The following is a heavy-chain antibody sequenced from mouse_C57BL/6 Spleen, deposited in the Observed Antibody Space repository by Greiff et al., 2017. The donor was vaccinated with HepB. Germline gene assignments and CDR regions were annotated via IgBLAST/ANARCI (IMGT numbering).Heavy chain of an antibody. CDR2: ISSGGSYT. CDR3: ARFYDGYFWYFDV. D-gene: IGHD2-3*01. CDR1: GFTFSSYG. J-gene: IGHJ1*03. V-gene: IGHV5-6*01. Sequence: EVKLVESGGDLVKPGGSLKLSCAASGFTFSSYGMSWVRQTPDKRLEWVATISSGGSYTYYPDSVKGRFTISRDNAKNTLYLQMSSLKSEDTAMYYCARFYDGYFWYFDVWGTGTTVTVSS.